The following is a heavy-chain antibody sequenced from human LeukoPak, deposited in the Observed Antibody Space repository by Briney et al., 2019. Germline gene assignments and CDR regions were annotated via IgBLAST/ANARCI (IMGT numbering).Heavy chain of an antibody. CDR1: GFTFSSYD. D-gene: IGHD1-26*01. J-gene: IGHJ6*02. V-gene: IGHV3-13*01. CDR2: IGTAGDA. Sequence: GGSLRLSCAASGFTFSSYDMHWVRQVTGKSLEWVSGIGTAGDAHYPGSVKGRFTISREDAKNSLYLQMNSLRAGDTAVYFCARGQGSGSYPYYYYGMDVWGQGTTVTVSS. CDR3: ARGQGSGSYPYYYYGMDV.